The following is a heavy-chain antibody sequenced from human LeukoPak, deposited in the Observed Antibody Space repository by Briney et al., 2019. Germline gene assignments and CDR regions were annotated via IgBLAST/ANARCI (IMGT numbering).Heavy chain of an antibody. Sequence: ASVKVSCKASGYTFTSYDINWVRQATGQGLEWMGWMNPNSGNTGYAQKFQGRVTITRNTSISTAYMELSSLRSEDTAVYYCARATILRFLEWLVAFDIWGQGTMVTVSS. CDR1: GYTFTSYD. D-gene: IGHD3-3*01. V-gene: IGHV1-8*03. CDR3: ARATILRFLEWLVAFDI. CDR2: MNPNSGNT. J-gene: IGHJ3*02.